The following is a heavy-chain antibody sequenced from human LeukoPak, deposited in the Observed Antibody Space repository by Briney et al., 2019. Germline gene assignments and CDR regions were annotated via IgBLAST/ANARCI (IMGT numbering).Heavy chain of an antibody. CDR1: GFTLSSCA. V-gene: IGHV3-23*01. CDR2: IRDDGT. D-gene: IGHD5-12*01. CDR3: AKDLSSGYDYPDAFDI. Sequence: GGSLRLSCAASGFTLSSCAMSWVRQAPGRGLEWVSAIRDDGTWYADSVKGRFTISRDSSKNTLYLQMNSLRAEDTAVYYCAKDLSSGYDYPDAFDIWGQGTMVTVSS. J-gene: IGHJ3*02.